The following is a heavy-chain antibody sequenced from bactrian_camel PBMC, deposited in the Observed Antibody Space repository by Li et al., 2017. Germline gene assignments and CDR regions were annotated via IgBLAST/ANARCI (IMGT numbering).Heavy chain of an antibody. CDR3: TPGVY. D-gene: IGHD2*01. V-gene: IGHV3S40*01. CDR2: INYAGDSK. CDR1: GFKQNTAF. J-gene: IGHJ4*01. Sequence: VESGGGLVQAGGSLRLSCATSGFKQNTAFMRWVRQAPGKGLEWVATINYAGDSKYYADSVKGRLIISRDDATNTLTLQLNSLKTEDTAKYYCTPGVYWGQGTQVTVS.